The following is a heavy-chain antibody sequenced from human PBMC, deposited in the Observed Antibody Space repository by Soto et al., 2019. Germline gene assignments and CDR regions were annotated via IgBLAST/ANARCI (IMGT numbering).Heavy chain of an antibody. CDR3: ARESRDYYYYGMDV. Sequence: GGSLRLSCAASGFTFSDYYMSWIRQAPGKGLEWVSYISSSGSTIYYAGSVKGRFTISRDNAKNSLYLQMNSLRAEDTAVYYCARESRDYYYYGMDVWGQGTTVTVSS. V-gene: IGHV3-11*01. CDR1: GFTFSDYY. CDR2: ISSSGSTI. J-gene: IGHJ6*02.